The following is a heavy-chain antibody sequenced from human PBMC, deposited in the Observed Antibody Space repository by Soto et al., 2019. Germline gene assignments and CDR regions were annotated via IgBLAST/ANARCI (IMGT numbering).Heavy chain of an antibody. CDR1: GFTFSYYS. Sequence: GGSLRLSCTTSGFTFSYYSMHWFRQAQGKELEWVAVTSSDENTKYYADSVKGRFSISRDNAKNSLYLQINSLRGDDTAIYYCVKSGDNYNALDYWGQGTPVTVSS. CDR2: TSSDENTK. D-gene: IGHD1-1*01. J-gene: IGHJ4*02. V-gene: IGHV3-30-3*02. CDR3: VKSGDNYNALDY.